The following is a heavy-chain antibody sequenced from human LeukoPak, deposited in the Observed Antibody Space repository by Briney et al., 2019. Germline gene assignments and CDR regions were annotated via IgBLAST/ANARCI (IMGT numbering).Heavy chain of an antibody. V-gene: IGHV1-69*13. D-gene: IGHD3-22*01. CDR1: GGTFSSYA. CDR2: IIPIFGTA. Sequence: GASVKVSCKASGGTFSSYAISWVRQAPGRGLEWMGGIIPIFGTANYAQKFQGRVTITADESTSTAYMELSSLRSEDTAVYYCANLYYYDSSGGSLGYWGQGTLVTVSS. J-gene: IGHJ4*02. CDR3: ANLYYYDSSGGSLGY.